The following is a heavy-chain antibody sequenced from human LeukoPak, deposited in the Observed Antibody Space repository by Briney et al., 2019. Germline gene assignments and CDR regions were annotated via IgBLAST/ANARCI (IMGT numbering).Heavy chain of an antibody. CDR1: GFTFSSYA. Sequence: GGSLRLSCAASGFTFSSYAMHWVRQAPGKGLEWVAVISYDGSNKYYADSVKGRFTISRDNSKNTLYLQMNSLRAEDTAVYYCARDRWCGDDCYSWRYFDLWGRGTLVTVSS. CDR3: ARDRWCGDDCYSWRYFDL. J-gene: IGHJ2*01. CDR2: ISYDGSNK. D-gene: IGHD2-21*02. V-gene: IGHV3-30-3*01.